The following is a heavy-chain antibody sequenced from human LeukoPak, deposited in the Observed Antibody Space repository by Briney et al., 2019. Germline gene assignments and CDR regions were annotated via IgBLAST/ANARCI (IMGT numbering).Heavy chain of an antibody. CDR2: TYYRSKWYN. Sequence: QTLSLTCAISGDSVSSNSAAWNWIRQSPSKGLEWLGRTYYRSKWYNDYAVSVKSRITINPDTSKNQFSLQLNSVTPEDTAVYYCARGLGSHLVRGWFDPWGQGTLVTVSS. V-gene: IGHV6-1*01. CDR3: ARGLGSHLVRGWFDP. D-gene: IGHD6-19*01. J-gene: IGHJ5*02. CDR1: GDSVSSNSAA.